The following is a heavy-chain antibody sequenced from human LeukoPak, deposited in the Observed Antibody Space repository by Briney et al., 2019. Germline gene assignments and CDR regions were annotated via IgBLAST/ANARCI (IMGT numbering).Heavy chain of an antibody. CDR3: ARGGDTYYDILTGYYFLPSPQPYFDY. V-gene: IGHV5-51*01. D-gene: IGHD3-9*01. CDR2: IYPGDSDT. CDR1: GYIFTNYW. J-gene: IGHJ4*02. Sequence: HGESLKISCKASGYIFTNYWIGWVRQMPGKGLECMGIIYPGDSDTRYNPSFQGQVTISADKSISTAYLQLSSLKASDTAMYYCARGGDTYYDILTGYYFLPSPQPYFDYWGQGTLVTVSS.